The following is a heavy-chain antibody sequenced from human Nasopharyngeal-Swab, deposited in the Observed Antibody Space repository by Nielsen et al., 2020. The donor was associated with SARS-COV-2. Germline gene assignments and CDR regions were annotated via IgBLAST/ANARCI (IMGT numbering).Heavy chain of an antibody. D-gene: IGHD6-19*01. CDR3: ASDLSGRDDF. CDR2: TDEYGTTI. J-gene: IGHJ4*02. CDR1: GFTFSNYW. V-gene: IGHV3-74*01. Sequence: GESLKISCEASGFTFSNYWMHWVRQAPGKGLVWVSRTDEYGTTINYADSVKGRFAISRDNAKNTLYLQMNSLRADDTAMYYCASDLSGRDDFWGQGTLVTVAS.